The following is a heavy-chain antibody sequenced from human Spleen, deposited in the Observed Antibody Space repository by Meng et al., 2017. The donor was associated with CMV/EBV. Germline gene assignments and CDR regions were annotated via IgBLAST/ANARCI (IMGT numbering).Heavy chain of an antibody. D-gene: IGHD2-2*01. Sequence: GESLKISCAASGFTFDRFEMNWVRQAPGKGLEWVSYISSSATAIYYADSVQGRFTISRDNAKNLVYLQMNSLRAEDTAVYYCAKHQAHRVPAANGLVFWGQGTLVTVSS. CDR2: ISSSATAI. CDR3: AKHQAHRVPAANGLVF. CDR1: GFTFDRFE. V-gene: IGHV3-48*03. J-gene: IGHJ4*02.